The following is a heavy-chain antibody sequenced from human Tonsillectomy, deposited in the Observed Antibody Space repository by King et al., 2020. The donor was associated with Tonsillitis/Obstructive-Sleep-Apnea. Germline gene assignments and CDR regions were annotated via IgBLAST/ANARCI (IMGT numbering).Heavy chain of an antibody. CDR3: ARSPYNNGFSDSFYLIDV. D-gene: IGHD5-24*01. CDR2: IDPGDSYT. J-gene: IGHJ6*02. CDR1: GYIFTNYW. Sequence: VQLVESGAEVKKPGESLRISCKGSGYIFTNYWINWVRQMPGKGLEWMGTIDPGDSYTNYSPSFQGHVSISTDKSINTAYMQWSSLKASDTAMYFCARSPYNNGFSDSFYLIDVWGQGTTVTVSS. V-gene: IGHV5-10-1*03.